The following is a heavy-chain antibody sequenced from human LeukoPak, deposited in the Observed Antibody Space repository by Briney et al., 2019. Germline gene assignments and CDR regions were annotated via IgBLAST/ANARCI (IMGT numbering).Heavy chain of an antibody. CDR3: VGEEYGTGSYYTFAF. Sequence: SQSLSLTCTLASPSTGGDALDWGWIRQSPGKGLEWIGSVHYTRSYSGPTYYDPSLESRVTVSTDRSKTLCSLMLTSVSVADTAVYYCVGEEYGTGSYYTFAFWGKGALVTVSS. J-gene: IGHJ4*02. D-gene: IGHD3-10*01. V-gene: IGHV4-39*01. CDR2: VHYTRSYSGPT. CDR1: SPSTGGDALD.